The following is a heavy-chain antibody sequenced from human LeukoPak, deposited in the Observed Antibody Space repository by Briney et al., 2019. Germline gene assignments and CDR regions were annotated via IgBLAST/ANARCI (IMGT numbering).Heavy chain of an antibody. D-gene: IGHD1-26*01. Sequence: GGSLRLSCAASGFIFRSYWMHWVRQAPGRGLVWVSRINTDGSSTNYADSVKGRFTISRDNAKNTLYLQMNSLRAEDTAVYYCARELVGGNSFWGQGTLVTVSS. CDR1: GFIFRSYW. V-gene: IGHV3-74*01. J-gene: IGHJ4*02. CDR3: ARELVGGNSF. CDR2: INTDGSST.